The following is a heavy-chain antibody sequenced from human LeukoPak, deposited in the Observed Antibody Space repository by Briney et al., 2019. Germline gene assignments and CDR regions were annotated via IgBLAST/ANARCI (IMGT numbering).Heavy chain of an antibody. V-gene: IGHV4-34*01. CDR3: ASSEYNYAGAFDI. CDR1: GGSFSGYY. D-gene: IGHD5-18*01. J-gene: IGHJ3*02. CDR2: INHSGST. Sequence: SETLSLTCAVYGGSFSGYYWSWIRQPPGKGLEWIGEINHSGSTNYNPSLKSRVTISVDTSENQFSLKLSSVTAADTAVYYCASSEYNYAGAFDIWGQGTMVTVSS.